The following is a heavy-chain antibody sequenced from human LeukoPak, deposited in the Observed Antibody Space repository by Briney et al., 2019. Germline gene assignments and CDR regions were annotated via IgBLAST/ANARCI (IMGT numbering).Heavy chain of an antibody. CDR2: INPSGGST. V-gene: IGHV1-46*01. J-gene: IGHJ6*02. CDR3: ARDRLCIVGATRSVTCYSGMDV. Sequence: ASVKLSCTASGYTFTINYMHWGRQAPGQGLEWMGIINPSGGSTSYAQKFQGRVTMTRDTSTSTDYMELSSLRSEDTAVYYCARDRLCIVGATRSVTCYSGMDVGGQGTTVTVS. D-gene: IGHD1-26*01. CDR1: GYTFTINY.